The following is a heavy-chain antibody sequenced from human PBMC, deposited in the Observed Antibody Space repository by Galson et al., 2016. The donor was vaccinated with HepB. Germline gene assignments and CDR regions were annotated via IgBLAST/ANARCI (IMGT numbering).Heavy chain of an antibody. CDR2: IYSSGTT. D-gene: IGHD3-9*01. V-gene: IGHV4-59*01. J-gene: IGHJ4*02. CDR3: ARSRVYYDALTGFYTDYYFDY. CDR1: GDSISRNY. Sequence: ETLSLTCTVSGDSISRNYWSWIRQPPGKGLEWIGYIYSSGTTNYNPSLKSRVTISVDTSKNQFSLKLSSVTAADTAVYYCARSRVYYDALTGFYTDYYFDYWGQGTLVTVSS.